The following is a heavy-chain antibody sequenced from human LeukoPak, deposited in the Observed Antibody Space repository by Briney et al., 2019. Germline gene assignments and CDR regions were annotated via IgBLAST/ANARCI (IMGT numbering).Heavy chain of an antibody. J-gene: IGHJ4*02. V-gene: IGHV4-30-4*08. CDR3: ARDSDFWSGYYYFDY. CDR1: GGSISRADYY. D-gene: IGHD3-3*01. CDR2: IYYSGST. Sequence: SQTLSLTCTVSGGSISRADYYWSWIRQPPGKGLEWIGYIYYSGSTYYNPSLMSRATISVDTSKRQFSLKLSSVTDADTAVYYCARDSDFWSGYYYFDYWGQGTLVTVSS.